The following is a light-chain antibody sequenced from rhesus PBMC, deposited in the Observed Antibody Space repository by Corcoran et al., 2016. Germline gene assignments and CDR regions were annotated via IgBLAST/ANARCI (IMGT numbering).Light chain of an antibody. V-gene: IGKV3-42*01. Sequence: EIVMTQSPATLSLSPGERATLSCRASQSVSSSLAWYQQKPGQAPKLLIYGASSRAPGIPDRVSGSGSGTEVTLTISSLEPEDVGVYYCQQDYSWPLTFGGGTKVELK. CDR1: QSVSSS. CDR2: GAS. J-gene: IGKJ4*01. CDR3: QQDYSWPLT.